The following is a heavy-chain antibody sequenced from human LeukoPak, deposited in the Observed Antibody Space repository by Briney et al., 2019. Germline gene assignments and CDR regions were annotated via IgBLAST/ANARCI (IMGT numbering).Heavy chain of an antibody. CDR1: GFTFSSYA. V-gene: IGHV3-23*01. CDR3: AKGHYDFWSGLAYFDY. CDR2: ISGSGGST. J-gene: IGHJ4*02. Sequence: GGSLRLSCAASGFTFSSYAMSWVRQAPGKGLEWVSAISGSGGSTYYADSVKGRFTIPRDNSKNTLYLQMNSLRAEDTAVYYCAKGHYDFWSGLAYFDYWGQGTLVTVSS. D-gene: IGHD3-3*01.